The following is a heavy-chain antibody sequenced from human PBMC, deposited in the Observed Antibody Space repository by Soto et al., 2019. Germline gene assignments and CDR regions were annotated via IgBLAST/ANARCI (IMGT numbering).Heavy chain of an antibody. Sequence: PGGSLRLSCAASGFSFSSYSMNWVRQAPGKGLEWVSYISSSSSTIYYADSVKGRFTISRDNAKNSLYLQMNSLRDEDTAVYYCARDSMATTPTPFAYRGQRTLVTGSS. CDR2: ISSSSSTI. D-gene: IGHD5-12*01. J-gene: IGHJ4*02. CDR1: GFSFSSYS. CDR3: ARDSMATTPTPFAY. V-gene: IGHV3-48*02.